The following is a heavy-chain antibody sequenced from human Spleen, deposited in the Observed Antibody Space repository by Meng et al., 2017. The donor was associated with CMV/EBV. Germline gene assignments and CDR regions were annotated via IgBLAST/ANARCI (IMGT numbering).Heavy chain of an antibody. D-gene: IGHD1-1*01. V-gene: IGHV1-2*02. CDR1: GYTFTNFP. CDR2: IHPHRGDT. J-gene: IGHJ4*02. CDR3: ARELETYYFDF. Sequence: ASVKVSCKASGYTFTNFPITWVRQAPGQGLEWMGWIHPHRGDTNYAQQFQGRVTLTRDTSINTGYMELTRLTSDDTAVYYCARELETYYFDFWGQGTLVTVSS.